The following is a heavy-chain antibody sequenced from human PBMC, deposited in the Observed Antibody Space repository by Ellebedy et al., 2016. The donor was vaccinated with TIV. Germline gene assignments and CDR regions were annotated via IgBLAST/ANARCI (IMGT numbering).Heavy chain of an antibody. CDR2: ISYDGSNE. CDR3: ARGWSTPDS. D-gene: IGHD2-15*01. Sequence: GESLKISCEASGFTFSSHDMYWVRQAPGKGLEWVAFISYDGSNEHFAESVKGRFTISRDNAQNTLFLQMNSLRVEDTAVYYCARGWSTPDSWGQGTLVIVSS. V-gene: IGHV3-30-3*01. CDR1: GFTFSSHD. J-gene: IGHJ4*02.